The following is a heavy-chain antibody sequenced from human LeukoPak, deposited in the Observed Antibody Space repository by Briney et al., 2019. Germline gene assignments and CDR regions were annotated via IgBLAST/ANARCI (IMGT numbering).Heavy chain of an antibody. CDR2: INAGNGNT. V-gene: IGHV1-3*01. D-gene: IGHD6-13*01. CDR1: GYTFTTYA. CDR3: ASPYPGIAAAGYSYYYGMDV. Sequence: GASVKVSCKTSGYTFTTYAIHWVRQAPGQRPEWMGWINAGNGNTKYSQKFQGRVTITRDTSASTAYMELSSLRSEDTAVYYCASPYPGIAAAGYSYYYGMDVWGQGSTVTVSS. J-gene: IGHJ6*02.